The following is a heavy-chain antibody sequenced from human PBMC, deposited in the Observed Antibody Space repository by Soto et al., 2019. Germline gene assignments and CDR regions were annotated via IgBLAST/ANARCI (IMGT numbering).Heavy chain of an antibody. D-gene: IGHD4-17*01. V-gene: IGHV1-8*01. Sequence: QVQLVQSGAEVKKPGASVKVSCKASGYTFTSYDINWVRQATGQGLEWMGWMNPNSGNTGYPQKFQGRVTMTRNTSLSTASMELSSLRSEATAVYSCARTLSGDTVDYWGQGTLVTVSS. J-gene: IGHJ4*02. CDR1: GYTFTSYD. CDR3: ARTLSGDTVDY. CDR2: MNPNSGNT.